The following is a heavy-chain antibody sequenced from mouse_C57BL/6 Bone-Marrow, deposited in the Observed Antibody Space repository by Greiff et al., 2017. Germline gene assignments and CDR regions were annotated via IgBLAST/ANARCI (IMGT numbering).Heavy chain of an antibody. CDR2: IDPSDSYT. J-gene: IGHJ2*01. Sequence: QVQLKQPGAELVKPGASVKLSCKASGYTFTSYWMQWVKQRPGQGLEWIGEIDPSDSYTNYNQKFKGKATLTVDTSSSTAYMQRSSLTSEDSAVYYCARDGYYGYWGQGTTLTVSS. CDR1: GYTFTSYW. CDR3: ARDGYYGY. D-gene: IGHD2-3*01. V-gene: IGHV1-50*01.